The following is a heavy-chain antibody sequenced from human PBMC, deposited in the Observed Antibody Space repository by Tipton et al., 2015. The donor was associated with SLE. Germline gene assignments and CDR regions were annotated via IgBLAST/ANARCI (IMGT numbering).Heavy chain of an antibody. V-gene: IGHV4-39*07. D-gene: IGHD3-3*01. CDR2: FYYSGDP. CDR1: GASMSTSDYY. Sequence: TLSLTCTVSGASMSTSDYYWGWVRQPPGKGLEWIGSFYYSGDPYYTPSLKSRVTISVDTSKNQFSLNVTALTAAGPAVYYCTRGGGDVGFWSASEGGMDVWGQGTTVTVSS. CDR3: TRGGGDVGFWSASEGGMDV. J-gene: IGHJ6*02.